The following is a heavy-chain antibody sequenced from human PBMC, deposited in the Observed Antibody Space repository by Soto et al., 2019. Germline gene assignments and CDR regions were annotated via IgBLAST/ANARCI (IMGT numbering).Heavy chain of an antibody. V-gene: IGHV3-9*01. CDR3: VKDESINWYSGHFRH. Sequence: EVQLVESGGGLVQPGRSLRLSCAASGFTFDDYAMHWVRQVPGKGLEWVSGINWNSGSIGYGDSVKGRFAISRDNAKNPLQLQMNRLSAEATAFYYCVKDESINWYSGHFRHWGQGTLVTVSS. J-gene: IGHJ1*01. CDR2: INWNSGSI. CDR1: GFTFDDYA. D-gene: IGHD6-13*01.